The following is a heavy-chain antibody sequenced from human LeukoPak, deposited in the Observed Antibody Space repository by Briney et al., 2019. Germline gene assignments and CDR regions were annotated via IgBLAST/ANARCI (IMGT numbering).Heavy chain of an antibody. D-gene: IGHD6-19*01. CDR2: FDPEDGET. V-gene: IGHV1-24*01. J-gene: IGHJ4*02. CDR1: GYTLTELS. CDR3: ATAPRQWLVLSVGQTFDC. Sequence: ASVKVSCKASGYTLTELSMHWVRQAPGKGLEWMGGFDPEDGETIYAQKFQGRVTMTEDTSTDTAYMELSSLRSEDTAVYYCATAPRQWLVLSVGQTFDCWGQGTLVTVSS.